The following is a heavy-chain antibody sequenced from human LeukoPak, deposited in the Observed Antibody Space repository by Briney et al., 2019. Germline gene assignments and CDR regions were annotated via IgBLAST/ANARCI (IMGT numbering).Heavy chain of an antibody. V-gene: IGHV6-1*01. CDR3: ARDESGSRLDY. J-gene: IGHJ4*02. D-gene: IGHD1-26*01. CDR2: TYYRSRWYN. Sequence: LQTHSLTCAISLDSVLSNTAAGICIRQPPSRSLEWRGRTYYRSRWYNAFAVSVGSRMTINPDTSNHQVSLQLNFVTPEDTAVYYCARDESGSRLDYWGQGTLVTVSS. CDR1: LDSVLSNTAA.